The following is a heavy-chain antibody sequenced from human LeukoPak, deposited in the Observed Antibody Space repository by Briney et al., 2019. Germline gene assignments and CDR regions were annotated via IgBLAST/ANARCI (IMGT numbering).Heavy chain of an antibody. V-gene: IGHV4-34*01. CDR3: ARGVKLVYAADHDAFDI. D-gene: IGHD2-8*01. CDR2: INHSGST. J-gene: IGHJ3*02. Sequence: SETLSLTCAVYGGSFSGYYWSWIRQPPGKGLEWIGEINHSGSTNYSPSLKSRVTISVDTSKNQFSLKLSSVTAADTAVYYCARGVKLVYAADHDAFDIWGQGTMVTVSS. CDR1: GGSFSGYY.